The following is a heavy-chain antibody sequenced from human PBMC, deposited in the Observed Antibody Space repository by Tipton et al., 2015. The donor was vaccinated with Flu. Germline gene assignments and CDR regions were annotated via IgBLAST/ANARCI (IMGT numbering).Heavy chain of an antibody. J-gene: IGHJ2*01. CDR1: GDSVSRFY. Sequence: LRLSCTVSGDSVSRFYWSWIRQPPGKGLEWIGEINHSGSTNYNPSLKSRVTISADTSKNQFSLKLSSVTAADTAVYYCARGYCSGGSCSYWYFDLWGRGTLVTVSS. D-gene: IGHD2-15*01. CDR2: INHSGST. V-gene: IGHV4-34*01. CDR3: ARGYCSGGSCSYWYFDL.